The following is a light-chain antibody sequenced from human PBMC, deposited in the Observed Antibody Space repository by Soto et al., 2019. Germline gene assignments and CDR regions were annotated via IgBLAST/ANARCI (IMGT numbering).Light chain of an antibody. Sequence: EIVLTQSPATLSLSPGERATLSCRASQSVSSNLAWYQHKPGQPPRLLIYDASTRATGIPDRFSGSGSGTDFTLTINRLEPEDFAMYFCQQYGSPPWTFGQGTKVEIK. V-gene: IGKV3-20*01. CDR2: DAS. J-gene: IGKJ1*01. CDR3: QQYGSPPWT. CDR1: QSVSSN.